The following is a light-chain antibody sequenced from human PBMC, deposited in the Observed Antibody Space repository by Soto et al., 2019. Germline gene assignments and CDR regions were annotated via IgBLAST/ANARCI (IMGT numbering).Light chain of an antibody. CDR1: SSNIAAGYD. Sequence: QSVLTQPPSVSGAPWQRVTISCTGSSSNIAAGYDVHWYQHLPGTAPKLLIYANSNRPSGVPDRFSGSKSATSASLAITGLQTDDEADYYCQSYDSSLSVVFGGGTKLTVL. V-gene: IGLV1-40*01. CDR2: ANS. J-gene: IGLJ2*01. CDR3: QSYDSSLSVV.